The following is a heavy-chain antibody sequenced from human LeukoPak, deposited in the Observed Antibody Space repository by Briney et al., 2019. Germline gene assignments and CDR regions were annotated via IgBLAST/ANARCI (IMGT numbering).Heavy chain of an antibody. Sequence: SETLSLTCTVSGGSISSGGYYWSWIRQHPGKGLEWIGRIYTSGSTNYNPSLKSRVTMSVDTSKNQFSLKLSSVIAADTAVYYCASRIYGDYDPDAFDIWGQGTMVTVSS. J-gene: IGHJ3*02. V-gene: IGHV4-61*02. CDR2: IYTSGST. CDR3: ASRIYGDYDPDAFDI. D-gene: IGHD4-17*01. CDR1: GGSISSGGYY.